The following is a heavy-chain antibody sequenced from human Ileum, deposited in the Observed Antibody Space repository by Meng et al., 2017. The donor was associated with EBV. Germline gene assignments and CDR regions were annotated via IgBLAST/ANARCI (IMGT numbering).Heavy chain of an antibody. V-gene: IGHV4-4*02. Sequence: QGQLQESGPGLRKPSGTLSLPCAVSGDSISSNNWWSWVRQPPGKGLEWIGEIYHSGSTNYNPSFKSRVTMSVDKSKNQISLNLSSVTAADTAVYYCASGRDYAWHSWGRGTLVTVSS. D-gene: IGHD4-17*01. CDR1: GDSISSNNW. CDR2: IYHSGST. CDR3: ASGRDYAWHS. J-gene: IGHJ4*02.